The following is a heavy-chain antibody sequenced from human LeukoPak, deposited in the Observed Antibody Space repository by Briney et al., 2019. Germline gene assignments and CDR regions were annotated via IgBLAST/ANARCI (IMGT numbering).Heavy chain of an antibody. CDR1: GFTFSSYS. V-gene: IGHV3-21*01. Sequence: GGSLRLSCAASGFTFSSYSMNWVRQAPGKGLEWVSTISSSGTYIYYADSVKGRFTVSGDNAKNSLYLQMNSLRADDTAVYYCACGYSAYPAGYWGQGTQVTVSS. CDR2: ISSSGTYI. J-gene: IGHJ4*02. CDR3: ACGYSAYPAGY. D-gene: IGHD5-12*01.